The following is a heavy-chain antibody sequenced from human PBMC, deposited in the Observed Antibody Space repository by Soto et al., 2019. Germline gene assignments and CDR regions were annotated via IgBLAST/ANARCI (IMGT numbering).Heavy chain of an antibody. J-gene: IGHJ4*02. V-gene: IGHV4-61*01. CDR3: ARGYSHYAH. Sequence: PSETLSLTCTVSGGSVSRDSNFWRWIRQPPGKGLEWIGYIYYSGPSRYNPSLESRVTISIDSSKKQVSLTLTSVTAADTAVYYCARGYSHYAHWGRGTLVTVSS. CDR1: GGSVSRDSNF. D-gene: IGHD4-4*01. CDR2: IYYSGPS.